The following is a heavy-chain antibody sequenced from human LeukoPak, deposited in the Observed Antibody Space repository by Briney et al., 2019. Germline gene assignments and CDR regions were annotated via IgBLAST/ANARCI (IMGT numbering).Heavy chain of an antibody. D-gene: IGHD2-2*01. V-gene: IGHV1-18*01. Sequence: ASVKVSCKASGYSFASYGISWVRQAPGQGLEWMGWINGNNGNTNYAQNLQGRVTMTTDTSTSTAYMELRSLRSDDTAVYYCARDWKVVPAAISYGMDVWGQGTTVTVSS. J-gene: IGHJ6*02. CDR3: ARDWKVVPAAISYGMDV. CDR1: GYSFASYG. CDR2: INGNNGNT.